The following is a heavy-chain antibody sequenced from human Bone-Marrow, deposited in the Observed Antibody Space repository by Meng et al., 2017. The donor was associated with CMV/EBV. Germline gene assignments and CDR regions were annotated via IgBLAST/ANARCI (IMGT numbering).Heavy chain of an antibody. Sequence: GSLRLSCTVSGGSISSSSYYWGWIRQPPGKGLEWIGSIYYSGSTYYNPSLESRVTISLDTSKNQFSLKLTSVTAADTAVYYCAREPTGFPNWFDPWGQGTLVTVSS. V-gene: IGHV4-39*07. J-gene: IGHJ5*02. CDR3: AREPTGFPNWFDP. CDR1: GGSISSSSYY. CDR2: IYYSGST. D-gene: IGHD4-17*01.